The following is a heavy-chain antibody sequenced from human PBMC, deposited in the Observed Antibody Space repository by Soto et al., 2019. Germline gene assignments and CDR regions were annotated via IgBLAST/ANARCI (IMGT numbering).Heavy chain of an antibody. CDR3: AKDPNGDYVGAFDS. J-gene: IGHJ4*02. V-gene: IGHV3-23*01. CDR2: IGGSGIIT. D-gene: IGHD4-17*01. Sequence: GGSLRLSCRASGFSFSSFAMAWVRQAPGKGLEWVSSIGGSGIITYYTDSVKGRFTISRDNSGNTLFLHMNSLRADDTAVYYCAKDPNGDYVGAFDSWGQGTLVTVSS. CDR1: GFSFSSFA.